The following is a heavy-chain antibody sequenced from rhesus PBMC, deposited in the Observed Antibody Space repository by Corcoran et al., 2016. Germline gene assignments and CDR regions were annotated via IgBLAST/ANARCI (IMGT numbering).Heavy chain of an antibody. CDR3: VRGSVCSSGYCSWLDY. CDR2: ISGSSGIT. Sequence: QVQLQESGPRLVKPSETLSLTCAVSGGSISDSNWRTWIRQPPGKGLGFIGYISGSSGITYYNPSRKSRVTISTDTSKSQFSLNLSSVTAADTAMYYCVRGSVCSSGYCSWLDYWGQGVLVTVSS. J-gene: IGHJ4*01. V-gene: IGHV4-65*01. CDR1: GGSISDSNW. D-gene: IGHD2-15*01.